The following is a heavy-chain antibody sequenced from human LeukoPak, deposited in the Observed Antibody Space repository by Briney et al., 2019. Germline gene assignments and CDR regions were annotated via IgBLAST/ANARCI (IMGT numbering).Heavy chain of an antibody. CDR3: ARRRYCSADICSGGDAFDI. CDR1: GGSINNYY. J-gene: IGHJ3*02. D-gene: IGHD2-15*01. V-gene: IGHV4-4*07. Sequence: PSETLSLTCTVSGGSINNYYWSWIRQPAGKGLEWIGRIYTRGSTNYNPSLKSRVTMSVDTSKNQLSLKLSSVTAADTAVYYCARRRYCSADICSGGDAFDIWGQGTMVSVSS. CDR2: IYTRGST.